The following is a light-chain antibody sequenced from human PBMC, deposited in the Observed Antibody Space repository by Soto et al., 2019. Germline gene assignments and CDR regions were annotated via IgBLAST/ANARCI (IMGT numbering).Light chain of an antibody. CDR1: ESVNRVY. Sequence: EIVLAQSPDTLSLSPGERATLSCWASESVNRVYLAWYQHKPGQAPRLLIFGASERATGIPDRFSGSGSGTDFTLTISRLEPEDFAVYYCQQYVTPPFTVGPGTKVDIK. J-gene: IGKJ3*01. CDR3: QQYVTPPFT. CDR2: GAS. V-gene: IGKV3-20*01.